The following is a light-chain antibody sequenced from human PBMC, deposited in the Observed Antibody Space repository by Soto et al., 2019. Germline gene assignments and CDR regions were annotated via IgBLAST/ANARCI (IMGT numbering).Light chain of an antibody. J-gene: IGKJ2*01. V-gene: IGKV3-15*01. CDR2: GAS. CDR3: QQYHNWPSA. Sequence: EIVMTQSPATLSLSPGERATLSCRASQGLGSDLAWYQQQFGQAPRLLIYGASTRATGIPARFSGSGSETEFTLTISSLQSEDFAVYFCQQYHNWPSAFGQGTNLEIK. CDR1: QGLGSD.